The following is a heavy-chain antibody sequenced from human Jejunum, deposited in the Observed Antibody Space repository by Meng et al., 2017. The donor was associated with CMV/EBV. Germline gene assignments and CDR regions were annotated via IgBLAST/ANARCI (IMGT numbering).Heavy chain of an antibody. D-gene: IGHD2-2*01. CDR1: GYTFTSMA. J-gene: IGHJ4*02. CDR3: ARETLGYCSSTSCYIGPPDY. V-gene: IGHV7-4-1*02. Sequence: GQLVQPVAELKMHGAPVKGSCKASGYTFTSMAMNWVRQAPGQGLEWMGWINTTTGNPTYAQGFTGRFVFSLDTSVSTAYLQISSLKAEDTAVYYCARETLGYCSSTSCYIGPPDYWGQGTLVTVSS. CDR2: INTTTGNP.